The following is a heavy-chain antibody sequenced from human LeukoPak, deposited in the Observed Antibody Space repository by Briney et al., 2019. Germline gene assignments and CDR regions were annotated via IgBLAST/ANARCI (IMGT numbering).Heavy chain of an antibody. CDR2: IYYSGST. D-gene: IGHD3-3*01. J-gene: IGHJ4*02. CDR1: GGSISSHY. CDR3: ARGGANWYDFWSGYLAL. V-gene: IGHV4-59*11. Sequence: SETLSLTCTVSGGSISSHYWNWIRQPPGKGLEWIGYIYYSGSTNYNPSLKSRVTISVDTSKNQFSLKLSSVTAADTAVYYCARGGANWYDFWSGYLALWGQGTLVTVSS.